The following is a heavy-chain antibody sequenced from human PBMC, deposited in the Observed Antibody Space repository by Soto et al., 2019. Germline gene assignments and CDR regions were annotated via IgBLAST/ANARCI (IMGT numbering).Heavy chain of an antibody. V-gene: IGHV3-64*01. Sequence: GGSLRLSCAASGFTFSNYAMHWLRQAPGKGLEYVSAISSNGGSTYYANSVKGRLTISRDNSKNTLYLQMGSLRAEDMAVYYFARAPDGPYYYDSSGYPCQHWGQGTLVTVSS. CDR1: GFTFSNYA. D-gene: IGHD3-22*01. CDR3: ARAPDGPYYYDSSGYPCQH. J-gene: IGHJ1*01. CDR2: ISSNGGST.